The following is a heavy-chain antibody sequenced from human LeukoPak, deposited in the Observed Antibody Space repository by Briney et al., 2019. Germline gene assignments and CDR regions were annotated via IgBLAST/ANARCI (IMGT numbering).Heavy chain of an antibody. J-gene: IGHJ4*02. Sequence: GGSLRLSCAASGFTVSSNYMSWVRQAPGKGLEWVSVIYSGGSTYYADSVKGRFTISRDNAKNSLYLQMNSLRAEDTAVYYCARFDSGSYDFDYWGQGTLVTVSS. CDR1: GFTVSSNY. CDR2: IYSGGST. CDR3: ARFDSGSYDFDY. D-gene: IGHD1-26*01. V-gene: IGHV3-53*01.